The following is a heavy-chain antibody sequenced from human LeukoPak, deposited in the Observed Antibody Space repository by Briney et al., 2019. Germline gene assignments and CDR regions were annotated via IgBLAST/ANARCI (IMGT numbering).Heavy chain of an antibody. CDR2: ISAYDGNT. J-gene: IGHJ4*02. CDR1: GLTFSNYG. D-gene: IGHD6-13*01. V-gene: IGHV1-18*01. Sequence: ASVKVSCKASGLTFSNYGITWVRQAPGQGLEWVGWISAYDGNTNYAQKFQGRVTVTCDTSTSTAYLELWSLKLEDTAVYYCARAPAGTLDFWGQGTLVTVSS. CDR3: ARAPAGTLDF.